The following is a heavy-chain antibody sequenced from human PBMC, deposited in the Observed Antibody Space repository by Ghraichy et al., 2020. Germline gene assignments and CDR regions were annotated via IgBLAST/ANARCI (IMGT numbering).Heavy chain of an antibody. CDR2: INPDSGAT. J-gene: IGHJ5*02. CDR3: ARVMAARYRWLDP. V-gene: IGHV1-2*06. D-gene: IGHD6-6*01. CDR1: GYTFTDYY. Sequence: ASVKLSCKASGYTFTDYYIHWVRQAPGQGPEWMGRINPDSGATIFAQNFQGRVTMTRDTSISTAYMELSRLKSDDTAVYYCARVMAARYRWLDPWGQGTLVTVSS.